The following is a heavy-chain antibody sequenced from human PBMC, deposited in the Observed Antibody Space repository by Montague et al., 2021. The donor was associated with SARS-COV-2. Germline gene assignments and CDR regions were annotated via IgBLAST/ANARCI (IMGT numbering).Heavy chain of an antibody. CDR3: AREGSGYSSGWYGYYYYGMDV. Sequence: SLRLSCAASGFTVSSNYMSWVRQAPGKGLEWVSVIYSGGSTYYADSVKGRFTISRHNSKNTLYLQMNSLRAEDTAVYYCAREGSGYSSGWYGYYYYGMDVWGQGTTVTVSS. D-gene: IGHD6-19*01. CDR1: GFTVSSNY. V-gene: IGHV3-53*01. CDR2: IYSGGST. J-gene: IGHJ6*02.